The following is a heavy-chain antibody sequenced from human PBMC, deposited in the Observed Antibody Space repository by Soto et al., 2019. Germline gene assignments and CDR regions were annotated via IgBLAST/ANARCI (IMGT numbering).Heavy chain of an antibody. D-gene: IGHD3-10*01. V-gene: IGHV2-5*02. CDR2: IYWDDDK. CDR3: AHSHPIWFGELSRFDP. Sequence: QITLKESGPTLVKPTQTLTLTCTFSGFSLSTSGVGVGWIRQPPGKALEWLELIYWDDDKRYSPSLKSRLTITKHTTKNQVVLTMTNMDPVNKATYYCAHSHPIWFGELSRFDPGGQGTPVNVSS. J-gene: IGHJ5*02. CDR1: GFSLSTSGVG.